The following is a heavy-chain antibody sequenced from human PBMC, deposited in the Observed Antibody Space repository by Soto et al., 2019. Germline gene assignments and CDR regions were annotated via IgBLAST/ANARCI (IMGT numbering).Heavy chain of an antibody. CDR2: ISYDGSNN. CDR3: AKEARTPAAIGEYYHYYGMDV. D-gene: IGHD2-2*02. CDR1: GFTFSSYG. J-gene: IGHJ6*02. Sequence: GGSLRLSCAASGFTFSSYGMHWVRQAPGRGLEWVAVISYDGSNNYYADSVKGRFTISRDNSKNTLYLQMNSLRAEDTAVYYCAKEARTPAAIGEYYHYYGMDVWGQGTTVTVSS. V-gene: IGHV3-30*18.